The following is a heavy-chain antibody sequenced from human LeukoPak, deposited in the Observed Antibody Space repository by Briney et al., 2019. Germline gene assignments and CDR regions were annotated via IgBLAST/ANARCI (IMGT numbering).Heavy chain of an antibody. D-gene: IGHD3-10*01. CDR2: ISYDGSNK. CDR3: AKDGLRITMVRGVILRPRYFGY. CDR1: GFTFSSYG. V-gene: IGHV3-30*18. J-gene: IGHJ4*02. Sequence: PGGSLRLSCAASGFTFSSYGMHWVRQAPGKGLEWVAVISYDGSNKYYADSVKGRFTISRDNSKNTLYLQMNSLRAEDTAVYYCAKDGLRITMVRGVILRPRYFGYWGQGTLVTVSS.